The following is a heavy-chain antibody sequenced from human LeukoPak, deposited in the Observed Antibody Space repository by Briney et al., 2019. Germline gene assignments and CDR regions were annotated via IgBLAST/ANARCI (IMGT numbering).Heavy chain of an antibody. V-gene: IGHV4-59*08. Sequence: SETLSLTCTVSGDSISNHYWNWIRQPPGKGLECIGYMSSNGSNDYNPSLNSRVTLSVDTSRSLFSLTLTSVTAADTAVYYCGRHFRGPSGNYYTDSWGQGTLVTVSS. CDR3: GRHFRGPSGNYYTDS. J-gene: IGHJ5*01. CDR1: GDSISNHY. CDR2: MSSNGSN. D-gene: IGHD3-10*01.